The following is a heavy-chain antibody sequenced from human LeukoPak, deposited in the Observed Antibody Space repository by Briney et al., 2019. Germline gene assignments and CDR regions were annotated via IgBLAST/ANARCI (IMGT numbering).Heavy chain of an antibody. J-gene: IGHJ5*02. V-gene: IGHV1-8*03. D-gene: IGHD2-2*01. CDR2: MNPNSGNT. CDR1: GYTFTSYD. CDR3: AREEGAIVVVPAAPSWFDP. Sequence: ASVKVSCKASGYTFTSYDINWVRQATGQGLEWMGWMNPNSGNTGYAQKFQGRVTITRNTSISTAYMELSSLRSEDTAVYYCAREEGAIVVVPAAPSWFDPWGQGTLVTVSS.